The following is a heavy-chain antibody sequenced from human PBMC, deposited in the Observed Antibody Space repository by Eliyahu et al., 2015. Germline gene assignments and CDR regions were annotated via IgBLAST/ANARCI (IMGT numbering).Heavy chain of an antibody. J-gene: IGHJ4*02. CDR1: GYSXXXNW. D-gene: IGHD3-10*01. CDR2: XWPGDSES. CDR3: ARGSRGFDF. V-gene: IGHV5-51*01. Sequence: EVRLVQSRAEVRRPGASLKISCKASGYSXXXNWIGWXRQMPGKGLXWXGIXWPGDSESKYSPSFQGHVTMSVDMSRSTVYLQWSNLAASDTAIYFCARGSRGFDFWGQGTQVTVSP.